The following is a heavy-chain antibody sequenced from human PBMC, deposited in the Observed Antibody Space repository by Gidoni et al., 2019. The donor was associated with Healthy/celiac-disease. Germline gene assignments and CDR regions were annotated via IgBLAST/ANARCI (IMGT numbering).Heavy chain of an antibody. CDR2: IKSKTDGGTT. J-gene: IGHJ6*02. V-gene: IGHV3-15*01. D-gene: IGHD3-3*01. CDR3: TTALGDYDFWSGPLGYYGMDV. CDR1: GFPFSNAL. Sequence: EVQLVESGGGLVKPGGSLRLSCAASGFPFSNALLIWVRQAPGKGLEWVGRIKSKTDGGTTDYAAPVKGRFTISRDESKNTLYLQMNSLKTEDTAVYYCTTALGDYDFWSGPLGYYGMDVWGQGTTVTVSS.